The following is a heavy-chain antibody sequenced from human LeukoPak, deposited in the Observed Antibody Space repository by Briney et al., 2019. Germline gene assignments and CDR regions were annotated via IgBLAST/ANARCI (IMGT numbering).Heavy chain of an antibody. V-gene: IGHV4-59*11. D-gene: IGHD3-3*01. CDR2: IYYSGST. CDR3: ARGSSTYYDFWSGYYHFDY. CDR1: GGSISSHY. J-gene: IGHJ4*02. Sequence: SETLSLTCTVSGGSISSHYWSWIRQPPGKGLEWIGYIYYSGSTNYNPSLKSRVTISVDTSKNRFSLKLSSVTAADTAVYYCARGSSTYYDFWSGYYHFDYWGQGTLVTVSS.